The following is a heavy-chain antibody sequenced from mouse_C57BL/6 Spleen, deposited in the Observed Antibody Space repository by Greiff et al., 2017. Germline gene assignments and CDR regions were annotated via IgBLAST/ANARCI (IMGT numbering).Heavy chain of an antibody. CDR3: ARSDDYGGGYYFDY. CDR1: GYTFTSYW. Sequence: QVQLQQPGAELVKPGASVKLSCKASGYTFTSYWMHWVKQRPGQGLKWIGNINPSNGGTNYNEKFKSKATLTVDKSSSTAYMQLSSLTSEDSAVYYCARSDDYGGGYYFDYWGQGTTLTVSS. CDR2: INPSNGGT. V-gene: IGHV1-53*01. J-gene: IGHJ2*01. D-gene: IGHD2-4*01.